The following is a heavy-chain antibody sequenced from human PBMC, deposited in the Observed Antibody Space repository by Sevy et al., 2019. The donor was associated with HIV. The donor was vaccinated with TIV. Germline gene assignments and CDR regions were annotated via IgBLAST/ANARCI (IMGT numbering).Heavy chain of an antibody. Sequence: SETLSLTCTVSGGSISSYYWSWIRQPPGKGLEWIGYIYYSGSTNYNPSLKSRVTISVDTSKNQFSLKLSSVTAADTAVYYCARHPARLGIGYYFDYWGQGTLVTVSS. D-gene: IGHD7-27*01. CDR2: IYYSGST. CDR3: ARHPARLGIGYYFDY. J-gene: IGHJ4*02. V-gene: IGHV4-59*08. CDR1: GGSISSYY.